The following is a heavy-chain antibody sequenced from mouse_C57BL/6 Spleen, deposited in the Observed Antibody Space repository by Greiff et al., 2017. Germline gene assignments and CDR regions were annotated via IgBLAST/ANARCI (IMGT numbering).Heavy chain of an antibody. D-gene: IGHD1-1*01. Sequence: EVQLQESGPELVKPGASVKISCKASGYSFTDYNMNWVKQSNGKSLEWIGVINPNYGTTSYNQKFKGKATLTVDQSSSPAYMRLNSRTSEDAAVFYCAGVLYERAMDYWGQGTSVTGSA. CDR1: GYSFTDYN. CDR3: AGVLYERAMDY. CDR2: INPNYGTT. V-gene: IGHV1-39*01. J-gene: IGHJ4*01.